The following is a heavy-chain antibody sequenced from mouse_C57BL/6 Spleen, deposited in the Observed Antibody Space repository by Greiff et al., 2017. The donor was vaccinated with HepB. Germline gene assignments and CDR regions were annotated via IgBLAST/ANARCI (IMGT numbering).Heavy chain of an antibody. D-gene: IGHD2-5*01. CDR1: GYAFSSSW. Sequence: QVHVKQSGPELVKPGASVKISCKASGYAFSSSWMNWVKQRPGKGLEWIGRIYPGDGDTNYNGKFKGKATLTADKSSSTAYMQLSSLTSEDSAVYFCARDSNYWYFDVWGTGTTVTVSS. CDR3: ARDSNYWYFDV. V-gene: IGHV1-82*01. CDR2: IYPGDGDT. J-gene: IGHJ1*03.